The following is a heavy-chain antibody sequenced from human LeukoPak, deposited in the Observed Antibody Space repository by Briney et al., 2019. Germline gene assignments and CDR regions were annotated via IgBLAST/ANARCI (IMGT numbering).Heavy chain of an antibody. D-gene: IGHD6-13*01. CDR1: GFTFDDYA. CDR3: AKASLAAALDY. V-gene: IGHV3-9*01. J-gene: IGHJ4*02. Sequence: GRSLRLSFAASGFTFDDYAMHWVRQAPGKGLEWVSGISWNSGSIGYADSVKGRFTISRDNAKNSLYLQMNSLRAEDTALYYCAKASLAAALDYWGQGTLVTVSS. CDR2: ISWNSGSI.